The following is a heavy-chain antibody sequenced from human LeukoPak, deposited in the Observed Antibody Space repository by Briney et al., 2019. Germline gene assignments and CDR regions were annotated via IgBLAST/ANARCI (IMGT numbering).Heavy chain of an antibody. D-gene: IGHD3-22*01. J-gene: IGHJ4*02. CDR3: ARFEADYYDSSGYYRGGFDY. Sequence: SSETLSLTCTVSGGSISSSSYYWGWIRQPPRKGLEWIGSIYYSGSTNYNPSLKSRVTISVDTSKNQFSLKLSSVTAADTAVYYCARFEADYYDSSGYYRGGFDYWGQGTLVTVSS. V-gene: IGHV4-39*07. CDR1: GGSISSSSYY. CDR2: IYYSGST.